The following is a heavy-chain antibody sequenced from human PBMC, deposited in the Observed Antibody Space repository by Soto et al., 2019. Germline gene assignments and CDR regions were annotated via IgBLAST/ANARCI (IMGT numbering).Heavy chain of an antibody. D-gene: IGHD3-9*01. CDR2: INWYGDE. CDR3: AHRVLRTFYGLVTTTALYFDH. J-gene: IGHJ4*02. Sequence: QITLKESGPALVKPTQTLTLTCTFSGFSLTTSGVGVGWMRQTPGKAPEWLALINWYGDERYSPSLRSRLTITKDTAKNQVVLTLANMEPVDTGTYFCAHRVLRTFYGLVTTTALYFDHWGQGALGTVSS. V-gene: IGHV2-5*01. CDR1: GFSLTTSGVG.